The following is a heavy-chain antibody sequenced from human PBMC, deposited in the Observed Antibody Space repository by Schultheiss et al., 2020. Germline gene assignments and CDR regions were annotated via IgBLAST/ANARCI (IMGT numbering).Heavy chain of an antibody. J-gene: IGHJ6*03. CDR2: TVIGSGNT. Sequence: SVKVSCKASGFTFTSSAVQWVRQARGQRLEWIGWTVIGSGNTNYAQKFQGRVTITRDMSTSTVYMELSSLRSEDTAVYYYAADGLELPTPSRSYYYMDVWGKGTTVTVSS. CDR1: GFTFTSSA. V-gene: IGHV1-58*01. D-gene: IGHD1-7*01. CDR3: AADGLELPTPSRSYYYMDV.